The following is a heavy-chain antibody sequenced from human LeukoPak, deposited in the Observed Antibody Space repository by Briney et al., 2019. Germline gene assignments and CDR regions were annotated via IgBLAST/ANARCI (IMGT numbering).Heavy chain of an antibody. V-gene: IGHV4-34*01. CDR3: ASTSRLGSSGWYRMGY. CDR2: INHSGST. D-gene: IGHD6-19*01. Sequence: PSETLSLTCAVYGGSFSGYYWSWIRRPPGKGLEWIGEINHSGSTNYNPSLKSRVTISVDTSKNQFSLKLSSVTAADTAVYYCASTSRLGSSGWYRMGYWGQGTLVTVSS. J-gene: IGHJ4*02. CDR1: GGSFSGYY.